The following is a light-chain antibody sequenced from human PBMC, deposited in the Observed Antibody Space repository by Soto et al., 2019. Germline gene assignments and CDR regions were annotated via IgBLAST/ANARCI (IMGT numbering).Light chain of an antibody. CDR1: ENIRDF. CDR3: QQTYGTPPT. V-gene: IGKV1-39*01. CDR2: GAS. J-gene: IGKJ1*01. Sequence: DIQMTQSPSSLSTSVGGRVTITCRASENIRDFVNWYQQKPGKAPNLLIYGASTLQGGVPSRFSGSGSATDFTLTISSLQHEDFATYYCQQTYGTPPTFGQGTKVDIK.